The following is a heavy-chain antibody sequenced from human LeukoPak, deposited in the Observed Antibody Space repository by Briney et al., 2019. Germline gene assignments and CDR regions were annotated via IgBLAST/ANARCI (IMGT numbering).Heavy chain of an antibody. CDR1: GLTFSSYW. D-gene: IGHD3-3*01. Sequence: PGGSLRLSCAASGLTFSSYWMSWVRQAPGKGLEWVALISYDANIGSNKYYADSVKGRFTISRDNSKNTLYLQMNSLRAEDTAVYYCARDGGYDFWSGYYQDYWGQGTLVTVSS. CDR3: ARDGGYDFWSGYYQDY. V-gene: IGHV3-30-3*01. CDR2: ISYDANIGSNK. J-gene: IGHJ4*02.